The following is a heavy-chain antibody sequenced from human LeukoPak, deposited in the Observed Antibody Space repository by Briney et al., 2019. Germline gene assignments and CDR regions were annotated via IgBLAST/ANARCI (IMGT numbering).Heavy chain of an antibody. V-gene: IGHV3-21*01. J-gene: IGHJ3*02. CDR2: MTGRKSYI. CDR3: ARDDGGNLNDAFDI. D-gene: IGHD4-23*01. Sequence: GGSLRLSCAASGFTFSDYTLNWVRPAPGKGLEWVSSMTGRKSYIFYADSVKGRFTISRDNAENSVYLQMNNLGAEDTAIYYCARDDGGNLNDAFDIWGPGTMVTVS. CDR1: GFTFSDYT.